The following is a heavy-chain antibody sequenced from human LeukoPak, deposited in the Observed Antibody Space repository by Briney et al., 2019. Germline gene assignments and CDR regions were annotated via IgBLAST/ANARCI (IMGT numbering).Heavy chain of an antibody. V-gene: IGHV3-21*01. CDR2: ISSTSWSI. J-gene: IGHJ5*02. CDR1: GLTFSTFS. CDR3: TGESAARTIAVTDH. D-gene: IGHD6-19*01. Sequence: PGGSLRLSCAASGLTFSTFSMNWFRQAPGKGLEWVSSISSTSWSIYYADSVKGRFTISRDNAENSVYLQMNSLRAEDTAIYYCTGESAARTIAVTDHWGQGTLVTVSS.